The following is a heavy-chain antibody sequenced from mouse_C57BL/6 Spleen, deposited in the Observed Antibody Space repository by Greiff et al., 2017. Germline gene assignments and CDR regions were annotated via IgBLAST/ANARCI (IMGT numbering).Heavy chain of an antibody. CDR2: IYPRSGNT. V-gene: IGHV1-81*01. D-gene: IGHD1-1*01. J-gene: IGHJ2*01. Sequence: QVHVKQSGAELARPGASVKLSCKASGYTFTSYGISWVKQRTGQGLEWIGEIYPRSGNTYYNEKFKGKATLTADKSSSTAYMELRSLTSEDSAVYFCARDYYGSSYLGYWGQGTTLTVSS. CDR1: GYTFTSYG. CDR3: ARDYYGSSYLGY.